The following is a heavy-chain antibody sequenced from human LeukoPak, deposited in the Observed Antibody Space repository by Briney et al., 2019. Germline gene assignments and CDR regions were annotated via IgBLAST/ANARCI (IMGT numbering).Heavy chain of an antibody. CDR1: GFTFSSYE. D-gene: IGHD3-10*01. CDR2: ISSSGSTI. CDR3: ARTFGELLSTFDY. J-gene: IGHJ4*02. V-gene: IGHV3-48*03. Sequence: PGGSLRLSCAASGFTFSSYEMNWVRQAPGKGLEWVSYISSSGSTIYYADSVKGRFTISRDNAKNSLYLQMNSLRAEDTAVYYCARTFGELLSTFDYWGQGTLVTDSS.